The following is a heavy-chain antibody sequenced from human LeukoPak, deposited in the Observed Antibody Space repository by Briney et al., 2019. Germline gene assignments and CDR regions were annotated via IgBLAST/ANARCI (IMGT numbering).Heavy chain of an antibody. V-gene: IGHV6-1*01. CDR3: ARVTSLQFVGWFDP. CDR1: GDSVSSTSVA. D-gene: IGHD5-24*01. J-gene: IGHJ5*02. CDR2: TYYRSKWYN. Sequence: SQTLSLTCAISGDSVSSTSVAWNWIRQSPSRGLEWLGRTYYRSKWYNDYAESVKSRITINPDTSRNQFSLQLNSVTPEDTAVYYCARVTSLQFVGWFDPWGQGTLVTVSS.